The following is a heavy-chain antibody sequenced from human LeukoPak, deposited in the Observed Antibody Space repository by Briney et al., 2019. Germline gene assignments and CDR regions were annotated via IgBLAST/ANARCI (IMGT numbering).Heavy chain of an antibody. J-gene: IGHJ4*02. Sequence: PSETLSLTCAVYGGSFSGYYWTWIRQPPGRGLEWIGEINHSGSTNYNPSLKSRVTISVDTSKSQFFLKLNSVTAADTAMYYCARGRDPYWGQGTLVTVSS. CDR1: GGSFSGYY. V-gene: IGHV4-34*01. D-gene: IGHD5-24*01. CDR3: ARGRDPY. CDR2: INHSGST.